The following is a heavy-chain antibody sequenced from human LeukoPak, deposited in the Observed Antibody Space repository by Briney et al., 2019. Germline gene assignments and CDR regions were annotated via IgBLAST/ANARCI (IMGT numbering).Heavy chain of an antibody. CDR2: ISSSRSYI. CDR3: ARDAADGETEVPLDY. CDR1: GFTFSSDS. Sequence: GGSLRLSCAASGFTFSSDSINWVRQAPGERLEWVSSISSSRSYIYYADSVKGRFTISRDNAKNSLYLQMNSLRSDDTAVYYCARDAADGETEVPLDYWGQGTLVTVSS. J-gene: IGHJ4*02. V-gene: IGHV3-21*01. D-gene: IGHD4-17*01.